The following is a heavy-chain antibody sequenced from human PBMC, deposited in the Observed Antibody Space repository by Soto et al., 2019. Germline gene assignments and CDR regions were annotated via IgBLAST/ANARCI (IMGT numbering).Heavy chain of an antibody. V-gene: IGHV3-30*18. D-gene: IGHD3-10*01. CDR3: AKALWFGELSFDY. J-gene: IGHJ4*02. Sequence: QVQLVESGGGVVQPGRSLRLSCAASGFTFSSCGMHWVRQAPGKGLEWVAVISYDGSNKYYADSVKGRFTISRDNSKNTLYLQMNSLRAEDTAVYYCAKALWFGELSFDYWGQGTLVTVSS. CDR1: GFTFSSCG. CDR2: ISYDGSNK.